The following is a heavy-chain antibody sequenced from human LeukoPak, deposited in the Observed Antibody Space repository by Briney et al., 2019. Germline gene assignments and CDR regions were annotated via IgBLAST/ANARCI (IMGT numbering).Heavy chain of an antibody. CDR1: GGSISSSSYC. D-gene: IGHD3-10*01. V-gene: IGHV4-39*01. CDR3: ARLMVRGVNFDY. Sequence: SETLSLTCTVSGGSISSSSYCWGWIRQPPGKGLEWIGSIYYSGSTYYNPSLKSRVTISVDTSKNQFSLKLSSVTAADTAVYYCARLMVRGVNFDYWGQGTLVTVSS. CDR2: IYYSGST. J-gene: IGHJ4*02.